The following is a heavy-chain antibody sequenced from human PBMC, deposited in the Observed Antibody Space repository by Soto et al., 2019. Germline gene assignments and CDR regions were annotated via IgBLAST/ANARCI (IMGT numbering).Heavy chain of an antibody. CDR1: CGSISSSNYY. J-gene: IGHJ3*02. D-gene: IGHD3-16*01. CDR3: ASPTLGAFDI. V-gene: IGHV4-39*01. Sequence: PSETLSLTCTVSCGSISSSNYYWGWIRQPPGKGLEWIGSIYYSGSTSYNSSLKSRVTISVDTSKDQFSLRLSSVTAADTAVYYCASPTLGAFDIWGQGTMVTVSS. CDR2: IYYSGST.